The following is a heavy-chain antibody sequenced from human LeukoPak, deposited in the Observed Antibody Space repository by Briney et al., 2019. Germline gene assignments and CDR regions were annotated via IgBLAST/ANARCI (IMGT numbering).Heavy chain of an antibody. D-gene: IGHD2-2*02. J-gene: IGHJ6*02. CDR3: ARDSPYCSSTSCYRSYYYYGMDV. CDR1: GFTFSSYA. Sequence: GGSLRLSCAASGFTFSSYAMSWVRQAPGKGLEWVSAISGSGGSTYYADSVKGRFTISRDNAKNSLYLQMNSLRAEDTAVYYCARDSPYCSSTSCYRSYYYYGMDVWGQGTTVTVSS. CDR2: ISGSGGST. V-gene: IGHV3-23*01.